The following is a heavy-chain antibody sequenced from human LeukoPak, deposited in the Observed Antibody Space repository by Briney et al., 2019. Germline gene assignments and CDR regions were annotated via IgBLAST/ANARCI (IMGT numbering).Heavy chain of an antibody. CDR1: GFTFSSYA. J-gene: IGHJ3*01. V-gene: IGHV3-23*01. D-gene: IGHD3-10*01. CDR3: TKSWDAFDF. CDR2: ILGSGDST. Sequence: GGSLRLSCAVSGFTFSSYAMSWVRQAPGKGLEWVSGILGSGDSTYYADAVKGRFTISRDNSKNTLYLQMNTLRAEDTAVYYCTKSWDAFDFWGQGTMVTVSS.